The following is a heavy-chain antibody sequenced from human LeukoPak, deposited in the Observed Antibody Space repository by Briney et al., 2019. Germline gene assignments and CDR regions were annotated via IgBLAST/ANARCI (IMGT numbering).Heavy chain of an antibody. CDR3: AREHCSSTSCYWYFDY. CDR1: GYVFTGYY. J-gene: IGHJ4*02. D-gene: IGHD2-2*01. Sequence: EASVKVSCKASGYVFTGYYMQWVRQAPRQGLEWMGRIHPSSGGTNYAQKFQDRITMTGDTSISTAYMELIRLRSDDTAVYYCAREHCSSTSCYWYFDYWGQGTLVTVSS. V-gene: IGHV1-2*06. CDR2: IHPSSGGT.